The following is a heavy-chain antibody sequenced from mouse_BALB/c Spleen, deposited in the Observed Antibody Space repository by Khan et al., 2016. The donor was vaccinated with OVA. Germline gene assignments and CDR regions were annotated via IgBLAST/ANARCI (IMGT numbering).Heavy chain of an antibody. V-gene: IGHV1-7*01. CDR3: TSHGSNYTWFGY. J-gene: IGHJ3*01. Sequence: QVRLQQSGAELAKPGASVKMSCKASGYTFTNYWMHWVKQRPGQGLEWIGYIDPTTGYTEYNQKFKDKATLTADKSSSTAYMQLSSLTSEDSAVYYCTSHGSNYTWFGYWGQGTLVTVSA. CDR2: IDPTTGYT. CDR1: GYTFTNYW. D-gene: IGHD1-1*01.